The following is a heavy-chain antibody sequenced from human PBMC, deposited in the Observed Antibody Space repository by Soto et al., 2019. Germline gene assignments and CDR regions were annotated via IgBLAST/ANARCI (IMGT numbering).Heavy chain of an antibody. J-gene: IGHJ4*02. V-gene: IGHV5-51*03. CDR2: IYPGDSDT. Sequence: EVQLVQSGAEVKKPGESLKISCKGSGYSFTSYWIGWVRQMPGKGLEWMGIIYPGDSDTRYSPSFQGQVTISADKSISTAYLQWSGLKALDTAVYYCARGDYYPDFVGVVFDYWGQGTLVTDSS. CDR3: ARGDYYPDFVGVVFDY. D-gene: IGHD3-22*01. CDR1: GYSFTSYW.